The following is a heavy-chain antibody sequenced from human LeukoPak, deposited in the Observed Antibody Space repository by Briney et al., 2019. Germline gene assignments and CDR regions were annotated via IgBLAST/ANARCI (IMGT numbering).Heavy chain of an antibody. D-gene: IGHD3-22*01. CDR2: IYTSGST. CDR1: GGSISSYY. Sequence: SETLSLTCTVSGGSISSYYWSWIWQPAGKGLEWIGRIYTSGSTNYNPSLKSRVTMSVDTSKNQFSLKLSSVTAADTAVYYCARDAYSGYYYIFFDYWGQGTLVTVSS. CDR3: ARDAYSGYYYIFFDY. J-gene: IGHJ4*02. V-gene: IGHV4-4*07.